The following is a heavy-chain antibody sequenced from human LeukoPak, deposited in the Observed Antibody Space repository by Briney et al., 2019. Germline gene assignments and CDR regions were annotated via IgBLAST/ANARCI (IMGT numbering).Heavy chain of an antibody. CDR2: ISSSSGYI. D-gene: IGHD2-15*01. Sequence: GGSLRLSCAASGFTFSSYSMNWVRQAPGKGLEWVSSISSSSGYIYYADSVRGRFTISRDNAKNSLYLQMNSLRAEDTAVYYCARGVGCSGGSCYVRHWGQGTLVTVSS. CDR1: GFTFSSYS. V-gene: IGHV3-21*01. CDR3: ARGVGCSGGSCYVRH. J-gene: IGHJ4*02.